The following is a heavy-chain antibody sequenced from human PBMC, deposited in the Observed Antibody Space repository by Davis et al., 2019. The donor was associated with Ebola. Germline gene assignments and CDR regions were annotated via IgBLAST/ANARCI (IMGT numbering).Heavy chain of an antibody. J-gene: IGHJ1*01. CDR1: GYTFTGYY. CDR3: ARGVGGYSYGYYFQH. V-gene: IGHV1-2*06. CDR2: INPNSGGT. D-gene: IGHD5-18*01. Sequence: ASVKVSCKASGYTFTGYYMHWVRQAPGQGLEWMGRINPNSGGTNYAQKFQGRVTMTRDTSTSTVYMELSSLRSEDTAVYYCARGVGGYSYGYYFQHWGQGTLVTVSS.